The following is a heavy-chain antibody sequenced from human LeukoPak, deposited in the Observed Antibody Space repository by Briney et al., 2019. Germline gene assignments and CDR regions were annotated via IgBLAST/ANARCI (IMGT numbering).Heavy chain of an antibody. Sequence: PGGSLRLSCAASGFTFSSYAMSWVRQAPGKGLEWVSAISGSGGSTYYADSVKGRFTISRDNSKNTLYLQMNSLRTEDTAVYYCAKDRERGYIYDKNWFDPWGQGTLVTVSS. J-gene: IGHJ5*02. CDR1: GFTFSSYA. CDR2: ISGSGGST. V-gene: IGHV3-23*01. D-gene: IGHD5-18*01. CDR3: AKDRERGYIYDKNWFDP.